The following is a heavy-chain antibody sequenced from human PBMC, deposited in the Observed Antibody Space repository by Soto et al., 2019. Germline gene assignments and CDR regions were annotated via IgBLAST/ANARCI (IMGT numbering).Heavy chain of an antibody. J-gene: IGHJ6*02. V-gene: IGHV3-30-3*01. CDR1: GFTFSSYA. Sequence: VGSLRLSCAASGFTFSSYAMHWVRQAPGKGLEWVAVISHDGSNKYYADSVKGRFTISRDNSKNTLYLQMNSLRAEDTAVYYCARPRDSGSYYKGYYGMDVWGQGTTVTVSS. CDR2: ISHDGSNK. D-gene: IGHD3-10*01. CDR3: ARPRDSGSYYKGYYGMDV.